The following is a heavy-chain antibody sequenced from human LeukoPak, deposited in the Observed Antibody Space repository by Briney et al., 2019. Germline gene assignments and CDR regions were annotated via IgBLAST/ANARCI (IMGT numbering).Heavy chain of an antibody. CDR1: GGSFSGYY. V-gene: IGHV4-34*01. CDR2: INHSGST. D-gene: IGHD1-26*01. J-gene: IGHJ4*02. Sequence: SETLSLTCAVYGGSFSGYYWSWVRQPPGKGLEWIGEINHSGSTNYNPSLKSRVTISVDTSKNQFSLKLSSVTAADTAVYYCASWSGSYAAFDYWGQGTLVTVSS. CDR3: ASWSGSYAAFDY.